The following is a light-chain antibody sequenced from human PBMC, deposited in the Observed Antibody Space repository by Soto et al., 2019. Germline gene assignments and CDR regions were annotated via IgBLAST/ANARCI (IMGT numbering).Light chain of an antibody. J-gene: IGLJ1*01. V-gene: IGLV2-14*01. CDR3: SSYTSSTALGV. CDR2: EVS. CDR1: ISDVGFYNY. Sequence: QSVLTQPASVSGSPGQSITISCTGTISDVGFYNYVSWYQQHPGKAPKLMIYEVSYRPSGVSNRFSGSKSGNTASLTISGLQAEDEADYYCSSYTSSTALGVFGTGTKVTV.